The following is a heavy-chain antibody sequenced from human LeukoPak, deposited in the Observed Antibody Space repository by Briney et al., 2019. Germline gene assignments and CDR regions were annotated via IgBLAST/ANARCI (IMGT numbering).Heavy chain of an antibody. Sequence: ASVKVSCKASGYTFTGYYMHWVRQAPGQGLEWMGWINPNSGGTNYAQKFQGRVTMTRDTSISTAYMELSRLRSDDTAVYYCARDGLGDYYDSSGYYLYYYYYMDVWGKGTTVTISS. D-gene: IGHD3-22*01. CDR3: ARDGLGDYYDSSGYYLYYYYYMDV. CDR1: GYTFTGYY. J-gene: IGHJ6*03. V-gene: IGHV1-2*02. CDR2: INPNSGGT.